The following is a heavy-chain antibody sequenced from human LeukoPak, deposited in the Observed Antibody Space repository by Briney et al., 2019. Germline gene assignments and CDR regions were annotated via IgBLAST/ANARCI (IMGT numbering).Heavy chain of an antibody. D-gene: IGHD2/OR15-2a*01. CDR3: AREYYGSTDY. V-gene: IGHV5-51*01. J-gene: IGHJ4*02. CDR2: IYPGDSDT. CDR1: GYTFTTYW. Sequence: GVSLQSPSEASGYTFTTYWIGWARQMPGKGLEWMGIIYPGDSDTRYSPSFQGQVTISVDKSISTAYLQWSSLQASDTAMYYCAREYYGSTDYWGQGTLVTVSS.